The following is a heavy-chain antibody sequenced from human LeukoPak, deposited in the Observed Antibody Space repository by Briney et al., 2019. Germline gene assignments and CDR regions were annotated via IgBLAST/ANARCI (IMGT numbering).Heavy chain of an antibody. CDR3: ARDLMTTVVSYDY. D-gene: IGHD4-23*01. Sequence: HPGGSLRPACAPSGLTFSSYSMNSVRHAPGKGLEWVSYISISSSTIYYADSVKGRFTNYRDNAKNSLYLQMNSLRAEDTAVYYCARDLMTTVVSYDYWGQGTLVTVSS. CDR2: ISISSSTI. V-gene: IGHV3-48*01. J-gene: IGHJ4*02. CDR1: GLTFSSYS.